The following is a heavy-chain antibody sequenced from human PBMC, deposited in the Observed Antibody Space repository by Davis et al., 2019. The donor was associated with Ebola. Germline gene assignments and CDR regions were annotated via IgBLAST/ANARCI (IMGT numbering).Heavy chain of an antibody. CDR1: GFTFSSYG. Sequence: GESLKISCAASGFTFSSYGMHWVRQAPGKGLEWVAVISYDGSNKYYADSVKGRFTISRDNSKNTLYLQMNSLRAEDTAVYYCAKGMSYGSSGYPLYGMDVWGQGTTVTVSS. CDR2: ISYDGSNK. CDR3: AKGMSYGSSGYPLYGMDV. V-gene: IGHV3-30*18. D-gene: IGHD3-22*01. J-gene: IGHJ6*02.